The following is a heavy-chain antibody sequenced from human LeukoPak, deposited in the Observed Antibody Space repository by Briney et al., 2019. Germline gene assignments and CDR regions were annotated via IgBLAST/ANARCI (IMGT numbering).Heavy chain of an antibody. CDR3: ARAHYQLLSLDY. J-gene: IGHJ4*02. V-gene: IGHV4-61*02. CDR1: GGSISSGSYY. Sequence: ASETLSLTCTVSGGSISSGSYYWSWIRQLAGKGLEWIGRIYTSGSTNYNPSLKSRVTISVDTSKNQFSLKLSSVTAADTAVYYCARAHYQLLSLDYWGQGTLVTVSS. D-gene: IGHD2-2*01. CDR2: IYTSGST.